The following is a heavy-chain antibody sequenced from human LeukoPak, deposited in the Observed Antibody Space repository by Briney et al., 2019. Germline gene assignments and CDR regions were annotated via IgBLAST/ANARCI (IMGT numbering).Heavy chain of an antibody. V-gene: IGHV4-30-4*08. CDR2: IYYSGST. J-gene: IGHJ3*02. D-gene: IGHD3-22*01. Sequence: SETLSLTCTVSGGSISSGDYYWSRIRQPPGKGLEWIGYIYYSGSTYYNPSLKSRVTISVDTSKNQFSLKLSSVTAADTAVYYCARKGLISSGYYDAFDIWGQGTMVTVSS. CDR3: ARKGLISSGYYDAFDI. CDR1: GGSISSGDYY.